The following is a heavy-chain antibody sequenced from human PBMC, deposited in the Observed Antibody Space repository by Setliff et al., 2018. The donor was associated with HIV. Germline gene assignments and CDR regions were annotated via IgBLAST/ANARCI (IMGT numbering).Heavy chain of an antibody. V-gene: IGHV1-69*13. CDR3: ARDQPTVYYTSWYDSGEYNWFDP. Sequence: SVKVSCKAYGGTFSNHGISWVRQAPGQGLEWMGGIIPIFGTANYAQKFQGRVTITADASTSTAYMELSSLSSEDTAVYYCARDQPTVYYTSWYDSGEYNWFDPWGQGTLVTVSS. D-gene: IGHD6-13*01. CDR2: IIPIFGTA. CDR1: GGTFSNHG. J-gene: IGHJ5*02.